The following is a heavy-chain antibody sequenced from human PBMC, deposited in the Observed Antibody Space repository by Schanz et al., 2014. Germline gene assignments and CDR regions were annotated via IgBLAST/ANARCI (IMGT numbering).Heavy chain of an antibody. CDR3: ASSGAGYSSSWDFDY. D-gene: IGHD6-13*01. CDR1: GYTFTSHG. J-gene: IGHJ4*02. CDR2: INPSGGST. Sequence: QVQLVQSGAEVKKPGSSVKVSCKASGYTFTSHGISWVRQAPGQGLEWMGMINPSGGSTTYAQKFQGRVTMTRDTSTFTAYMDVSSLRSEDTAVYYCASSGAGYSSSWDFDYWGQGTLVTVSS. V-gene: IGHV1-46*01.